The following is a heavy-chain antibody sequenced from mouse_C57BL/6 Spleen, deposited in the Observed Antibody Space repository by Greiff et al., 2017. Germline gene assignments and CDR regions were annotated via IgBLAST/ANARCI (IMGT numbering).Heavy chain of an antibody. V-gene: IGHV1-64*01. Sequence: QVQLQQPGAELVKPGASVKLSCKASGYTFTSYWMHWVKQRPGQGLEWIGMIHPTSGSTNYNEKFKSKATLTVDKSSSTAYMQLSSLTSEDSAVYYCARTPHTVVATYWYFDVWGTGTTVTVSS. J-gene: IGHJ1*03. CDR2: IHPTSGST. D-gene: IGHD1-1*01. CDR1: GYTFTSYW. CDR3: ARTPHTVVATYWYFDV.